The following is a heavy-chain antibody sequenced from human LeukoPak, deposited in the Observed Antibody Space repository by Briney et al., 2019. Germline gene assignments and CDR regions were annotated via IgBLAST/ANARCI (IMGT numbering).Heavy chain of an antibody. CDR3: ARDLKFSPYYFDY. D-gene: IGHD3-9*01. V-gene: IGHV1-18*04. Sequence: ASVKVSCKASGYTFTSYGISWVRQAPGQGLEWMGWISGYNGNTNYAQKVQGRVTMTTDTFTSTAYMELRSLRSDDTAIYYCARDLKFSPYYFDYWGQGTLVTVSS. CDR2: ISGYNGNT. J-gene: IGHJ4*02. CDR1: GYTFTSYG.